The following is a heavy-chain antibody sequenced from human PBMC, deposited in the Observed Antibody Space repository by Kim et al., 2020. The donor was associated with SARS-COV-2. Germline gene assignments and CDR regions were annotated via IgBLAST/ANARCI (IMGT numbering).Heavy chain of an antibody. J-gene: IGHJ4*02. CDR2: ISGSGGST. D-gene: IGHD5-18*01. CDR1: GFTFSSYA. CDR3: AKDGLSGYSYPPFDY. V-gene: IGHV3-23*01. Sequence: GGSLRLSCAASGFTFSSYAMSWVRQAPGKGLEWVSAISGSGGSTYYADSVKGRFTISRDNSKNTLYLQMNSLRAEDTAVYYCAKDGLSGYSYPPFDYWGQGTLVTVSS.